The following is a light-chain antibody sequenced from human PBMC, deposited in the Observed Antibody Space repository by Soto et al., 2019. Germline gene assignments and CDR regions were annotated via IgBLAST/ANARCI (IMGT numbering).Light chain of an antibody. J-gene: IGLJ3*02. CDR2: EVN. CDR1: SGDVGSYYL. CDR3: CSYAGGSTWV. V-gene: IGLV2-23*02. Sequence: QSALTQPASVSGSPGQSITISCTGTSGDVGSYYLVSWYQQHPGKGPKLLIYEVNKRPSGASNRFSGSKSDNTASLTISGLPPEDEATYYCCSYAGGSTWVFGGGTKLTVL.